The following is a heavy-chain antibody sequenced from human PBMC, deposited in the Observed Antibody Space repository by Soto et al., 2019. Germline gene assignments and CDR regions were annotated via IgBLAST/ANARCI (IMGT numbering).Heavy chain of an antibody. V-gene: IGHV4-38-2*01. CDR1: GYSISSGYY. CDR3: ARPIAGPNWFDP. J-gene: IGHJ5*02. CDR2: IYHSGST. Sequence: PSETLSLTCAVSGYSISSGYYWGWIRQPPGKGLEWIGSIYHSGSTYYNPSLKSRVTISVDTSKNQFSLKLSSVTAADTAVYYCARPIAGPNWFDPWGQGTLVTGSS. D-gene: IGHD6-13*01.